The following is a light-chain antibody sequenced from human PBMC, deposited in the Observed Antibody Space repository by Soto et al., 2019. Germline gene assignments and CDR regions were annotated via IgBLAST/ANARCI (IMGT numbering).Light chain of an antibody. J-gene: IGKJ1*01. CDR1: QSLVNSDGNTY. Sequence: DVVLTQTPLSSPVNLGQPASISCKSSQSLVNSDGNTYMSWLQQRPGQPPRLLIYRVSNRFSGVPDRFSGSGAGTDFTLRISRVEAEDVGVYYCMQIAHFPRTFGQGTKVEIE. CDR3: MQIAHFPRT. CDR2: RVS. V-gene: IGKV2-24*01.